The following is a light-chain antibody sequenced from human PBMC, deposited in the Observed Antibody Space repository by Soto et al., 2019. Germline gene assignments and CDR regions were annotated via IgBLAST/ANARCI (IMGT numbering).Light chain of an antibody. J-gene: IGLJ2*01. CDR2: EAN. V-gene: IGLV2-23*01. CDR3: CSYAGSNTYVL. CDR1: SSDVGGYNY. Sequence: QSVLTQPASVSGSPGQSITISCTGTSSDVGGYNYVSWYQQHPGKAPKLMIYEANERPSGVSDRFSGSKSGITASLTISGLQPEDEADYYCCSYAGSNTYVLFGGGTKVTVL.